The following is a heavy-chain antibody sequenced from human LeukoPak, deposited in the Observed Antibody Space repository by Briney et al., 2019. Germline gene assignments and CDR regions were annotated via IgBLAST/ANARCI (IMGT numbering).Heavy chain of an antibody. CDR2: ITGSGDST. CDR3: AKSRMVVVTAIDY. Sequence: GASLRLSCVASGFTFSNYAMSWVRQAPGKGLEWVSAITGSGDSTFNADSVKGRFTISRDNSKNTLHLQMNNLRAEDTAVYYCAKSRMVVVTAIDYWGQGILVTVSS. CDR1: GFTFSNYA. J-gene: IGHJ4*02. D-gene: IGHD2-21*02. V-gene: IGHV3-23*01.